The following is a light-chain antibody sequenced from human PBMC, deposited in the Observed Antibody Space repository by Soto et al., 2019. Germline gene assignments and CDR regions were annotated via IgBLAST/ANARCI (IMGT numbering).Light chain of an antibody. Sequence: EIVLTQSPGTLSLSPGERATLSCRASQSVSSRYLAWYQQKAGQAPRLLIYGASSRATGIPDRFSGSGSGTDFARTSSRLEPEDVAVYDCQQYGSSPPSTFGGGAKGEIK. V-gene: IGKV3-20*01. CDR1: QSVSSRY. J-gene: IGKJ4*02. CDR2: GAS. CDR3: QQYGSSPPST.